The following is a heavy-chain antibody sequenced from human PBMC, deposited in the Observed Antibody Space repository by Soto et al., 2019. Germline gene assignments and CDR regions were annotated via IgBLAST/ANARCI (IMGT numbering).Heavy chain of an antibody. Sequence: SETLSLTCTVSGGSISSYYWSWIRQPPGKGLEWLGYIHYSGSTNYNPSLKSRLTISVDTSKNQISLKLTSVTAADTAVYFCATYVNQFDSWFDPWGQGTLVTVSS. J-gene: IGHJ5*02. CDR2: IHYSGST. V-gene: IGHV4-59*08. CDR1: GGSISSYY. CDR3: ATYVNQFDSWFDP. D-gene: IGHD3-10*02.